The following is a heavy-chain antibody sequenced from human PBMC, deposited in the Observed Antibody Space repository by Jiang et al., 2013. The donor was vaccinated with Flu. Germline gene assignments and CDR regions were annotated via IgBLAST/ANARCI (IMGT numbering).Heavy chain of an antibody. Sequence: GAEVKKPGASVKVSCRPSGGTFNSYGINWVRQAPGQGLEWVGGVIPSFGTINYAQKFQGRVTITADESTSSTYMELRGLRSEDTAVYYCARRNDYYETWLDPWGQGTLVTVSS. CDR1: GGTFNSYG. D-gene: IGHD3-3*01. CDR3: ARRNDYYETWLDP. V-gene: IGHV1-69*01. CDR2: VIPSFGTI. J-gene: IGHJ5*02.